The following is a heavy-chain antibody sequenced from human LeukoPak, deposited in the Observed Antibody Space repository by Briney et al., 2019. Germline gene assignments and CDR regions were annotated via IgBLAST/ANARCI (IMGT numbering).Heavy chain of an antibody. CDR2: IRYDGSNK. CDR3: AKEYYYDSSGYYSHFDY. V-gene: IGHV3-30*02. D-gene: IGHD3-22*01. Sequence: GGSPRLSCAASGFTFSSYGMHWVRQAPGKGLEWVAFIRYDGSNKYYADSVKGRFTIPRDNSKNTLYLQMNSLRAEDTAVYYCAKEYYYDSSGYYSHFDYWGQGTLVTVSS. CDR1: GFTFSSYG. J-gene: IGHJ4*02.